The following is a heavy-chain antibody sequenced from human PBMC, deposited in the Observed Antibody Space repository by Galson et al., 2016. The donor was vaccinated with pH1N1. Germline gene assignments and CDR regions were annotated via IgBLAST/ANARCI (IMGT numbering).Heavy chain of an antibody. J-gene: IGHJ4*02. Sequence: ETLSLTCTVSGGSISSSSYYWGWIRQPPGKGLEWIGSIHTSGSTNYNPSLKSRVTISVDTSKNQFSLEVSSVTAADTAVYYCARDRSPARLYYWGQGTLVTVSS. D-gene: IGHD2-2*01. CDR2: IHTSGST. CDR1: GGSISSSSYY. V-gene: IGHV4-39*07. CDR3: ARDRSPARLYY.